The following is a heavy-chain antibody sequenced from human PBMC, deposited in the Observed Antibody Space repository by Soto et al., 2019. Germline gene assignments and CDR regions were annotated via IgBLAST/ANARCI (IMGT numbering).Heavy chain of an antibody. CDR1: GGSISSYY. CDR3: ARSGASTTDY. V-gene: IGHV4-59*01. Sequence: SETLSLTCTVSGGSISSYYWSWIRQPPGKGLEWIGYIYYSGSTNYNPSLKSRVTISVDTSKNQFSLKLSSVTAADTAVYYCARSGASTTDYWGQGTLVTVSS. J-gene: IGHJ4*02. D-gene: IGHD2-15*01. CDR2: IYYSGST.